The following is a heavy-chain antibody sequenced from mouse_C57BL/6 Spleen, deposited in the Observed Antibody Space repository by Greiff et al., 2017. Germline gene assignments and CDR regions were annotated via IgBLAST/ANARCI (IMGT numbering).Heavy chain of an antibody. Sequence: QVQLQQPGAELVMPGASVKLSCKASGYTFTSYWMHWVKQRPGQGLEWIGEIDPSDSYTNYNQKFKGKSTLTVDKSSSTAYMQLSSLTSEDSAVYYCASLSNSFAYWGQGTLGTVSA. CDR1: GYTFTSYW. V-gene: IGHV1-69*01. D-gene: IGHD2-5*01. CDR3: ASLSNSFAY. J-gene: IGHJ3*01. CDR2: IDPSDSYT.